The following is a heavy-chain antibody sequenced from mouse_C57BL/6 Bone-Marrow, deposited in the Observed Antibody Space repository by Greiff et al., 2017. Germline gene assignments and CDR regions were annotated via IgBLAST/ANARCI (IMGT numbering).Heavy chain of an antibody. CDR3: TRGIYAYYFDY. J-gene: IGHJ2*01. CDR1: GYTFTDYE. V-gene: IGHV1-15*01. CDR2: IDPETGGT. D-gene: IGHD2-3*01. Sequence: VQVVESGAELVRPGASVTLSCKASGYTFTDYEMHWVKQTPVHGLEWIGAIDPETGGTAYNQKFKGKAILTADKSSSTAYMELRSLTSEDSAVYYCTRGIYAYYFDYWGQGTTLTVSS.